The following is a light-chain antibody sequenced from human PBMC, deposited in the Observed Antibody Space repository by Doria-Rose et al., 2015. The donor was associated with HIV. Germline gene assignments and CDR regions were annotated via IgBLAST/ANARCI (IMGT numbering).Light chain of an antibody. J-gene: IGKJ1*01. Sequence: TQSPSSLSASIGDRVTITCRASQTVSTYLNWFQQEPGKAPKLLIYAASRLQSGVPSRFSGSGSGTDFTPTISGLQPGDFATYYCQQTYSSPPWTVGQGTEVE. CDR1: QTVSTY. CDR2: AAS. V-gene: IGKV1-39*01. CDR3: QQTYSSPPWT.